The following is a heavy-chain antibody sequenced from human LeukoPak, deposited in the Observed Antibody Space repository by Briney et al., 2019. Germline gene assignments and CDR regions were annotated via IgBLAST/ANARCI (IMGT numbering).Heavy chain of an antibody. D-gene: IGHD1-26*01. CDR2: ISGSGGNT. CDR3: ATEGGDFPDY. CDR1: GFTFSNYA. V-gene: IGHV3-23*01. Sequence: GGSLRLSCAASGFTFSNYAMAWVRQAPGKGVEWVSGISGSGGNTYHADSVKGRFTISRDNSKNTLYIQMNNLRAEDTAMYYCATEGGDFPDYWGQGTLVTVSS. J-gene: IGHJ4*02.